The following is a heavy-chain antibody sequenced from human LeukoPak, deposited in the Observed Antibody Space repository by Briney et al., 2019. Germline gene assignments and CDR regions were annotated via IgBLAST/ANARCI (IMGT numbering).Heavy chain of an antibody. Sequence: GGSLRLSCAASGFTFSSYSMNWVRQAPGKGLEWVAFITSSSETISYADSVKGRFTISRDNAKNSLYLQMDGLRAEDTAVYYCARYDYGDYEDYFYYMDVWGKGTAVSVSS. CDR2: ITSSSETI. J-gene: IGHJ6*03. CDR3: ARYDYGDYEDYFYYMDV. D-gene: IGHD4-17*01. CDR1: GFTFSSYS. V-gene: IGHV3-48*01.